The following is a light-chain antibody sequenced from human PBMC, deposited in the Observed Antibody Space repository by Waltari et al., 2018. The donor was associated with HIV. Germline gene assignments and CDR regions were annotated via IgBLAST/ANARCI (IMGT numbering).Light chain of an antibody. CDR3: QQYYILPYT. J-gene: IGKJ2*01. CDR2: WAS. CDR1: HSLLYRSTNENS. Sequence: DVILTKSPDSLAVSVGERATLTCKSRHSLLYRSTNENSLAWYQQKPGQRPKLLIYWASTRESGVPDRFSGSGSGTDFTLTISSLRAEDVAVYYCQQYYILPYTFGQGTKLEIK. V-gene: IGKV4-1*01.